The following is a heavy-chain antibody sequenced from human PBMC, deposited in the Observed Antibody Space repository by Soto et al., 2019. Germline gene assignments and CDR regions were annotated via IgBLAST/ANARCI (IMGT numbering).Heavy chain of an antibody. D-gene: IGHD5-18*01. J-gene: IGHJ3*02. CDR2: MIPIFGTA. Sequence: QVQLVQSGAEVKKPGSSVNVSCKASGGTFSAYAISWVRQAPGQGLEWMGRMIPIFGTANDAQKFQGRVKITADESTTTAYMELSSLRSEDTAVTYWARDFRFTAMGKGDALDIWGQGTMVTVSS. CDR1: GGTFSAYA. V-gene: IGHV1-69*18. CDR3: ARDFRFTAMGKGDALDI.